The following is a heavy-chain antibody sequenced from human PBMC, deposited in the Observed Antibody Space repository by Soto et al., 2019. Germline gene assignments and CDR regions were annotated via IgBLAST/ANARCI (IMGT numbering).Heavy chain of an antibody. J-gene: IGHJ6*02. CDR2: IIPIFGTA. Sequence: SVKVSFKASGGTFSRYAISWLRQAPGQGLEWMGGIIPIFGTANYAQKFQGRVTITADESTSTAYMELSSLRSEDTAVYYCASGYCTNGVCAGPPYGMDVWGQGTTVTVSS. V-gene: IGHV1-69*13. CDR1: GGTFSRYA. D-gene: IGHD2-8*01. CDR3: ASGYCTNGVCAGPPYGMDV.